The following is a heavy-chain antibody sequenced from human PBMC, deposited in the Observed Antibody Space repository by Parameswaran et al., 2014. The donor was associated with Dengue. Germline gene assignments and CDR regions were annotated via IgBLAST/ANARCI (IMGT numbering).Heavy chain of an antibody. J-gene: IGHJ4*02. V-gene: IGHV3-21*01. CDR3: ARVPGTVVTPEDY. Sequence: WIRQPPGKGLEWVSSISSSSSYIYYADSVKGRFTISRDNAKNSLYLQMNSLRAEDTAVYYCARVPGTVVTPEDYWGQGTLVTVSS. CDR2: ISSSSSYI. D-gene: IGHD4-23*01.